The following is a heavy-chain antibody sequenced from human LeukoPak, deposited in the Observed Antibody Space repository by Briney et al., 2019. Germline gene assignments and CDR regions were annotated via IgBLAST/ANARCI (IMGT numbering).Heavy chain of an antibody. D-gene: IGHD6-19*01. CDR3: VKEQDSGGYRTSDY. V-gene: IGHV3-30*02. CDR2: IRYDESTK. CDR1: GFTFSNYG. Sequence: GGSLRLSCAASGFTFSNYGMHWVRQAPGKGLEWVAFIRYDESTKFYADSVKGRFTISRDNSKTTLYLQMNSLRAEDTAVYYCVKEQDSGGYRTSDYWGQGTLVTVSS. J-gene: IGHJ4*02.